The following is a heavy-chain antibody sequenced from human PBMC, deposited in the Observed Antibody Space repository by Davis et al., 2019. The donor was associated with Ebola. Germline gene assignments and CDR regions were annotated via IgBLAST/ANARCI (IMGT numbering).Heavy chain of an antibody. Sequence: SETLSLTCSVSGDSISAYYWSRIRQPPGKGLEWIGTMYYHGSTYYNPSLKSRVTISVDTSKNQFSLKLSSVTAADTAVYYCARRTTYYYDSSGYYKRGSFDYWGQGTLVTVTS. CDR1: GDSISAYY. V-gene: IGHV4-59*04. J-gene: IGHJ4*02. CDR2: MYYHGST. D-gene: IGHD3-22*01. CDR3: ARRTTYYYDSSGYYKRGSFDY.